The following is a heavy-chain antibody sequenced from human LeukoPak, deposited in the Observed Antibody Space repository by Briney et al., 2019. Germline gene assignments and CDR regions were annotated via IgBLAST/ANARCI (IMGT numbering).Heavy chain of an antibody. J-gene: IGHJ4*02. CDR1: GFTFSSYE. CDR2: ISSSGSTI. CDR3: ARDYPLYYYDSSGFDY. D-gene: IGHD3-22*01. V-gene: IGHV3-48*03. Sequence: GGSLRLSCAASGFTFSSYEMNWVRQAPGKGLEWVSYISSSGSTIYYADSVKGRFTISRDNDKNSLYLQMNSLRAEDTAVYYCARDYPLYYYDSSGFDYWGQGTLVTVSS.